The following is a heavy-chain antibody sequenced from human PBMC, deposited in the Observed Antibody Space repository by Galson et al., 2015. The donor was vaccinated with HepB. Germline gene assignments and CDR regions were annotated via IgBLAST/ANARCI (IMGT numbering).Heavy chain of an antibody. CDR2: ITYDGTNK. CDR3: AKGGGYSAIRGRGGFDS. D-gene: IGHD5-12*01. V-gene: IGHV3-30*04. Sequence: SLRLSCAASGFTFNSYAMHWVRQAPGKGLQWVAVITYDGTNKFYARSVKGRFTISRDNSGNTLFLHMNSLRPEDTALYYCAKGGGYSAIRGRGGFDSWGQGALVTVSS. CDR1: GFTFNSYA. J-gene: IGHJ4*02.